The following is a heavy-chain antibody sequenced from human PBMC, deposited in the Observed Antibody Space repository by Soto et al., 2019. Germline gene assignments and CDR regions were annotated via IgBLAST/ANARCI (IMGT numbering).Heavy chain of an antibody. J-gene: IGHJ3*02. CDR3: ARVRDSSGYRDAFDI. CDR1: GGTFSSYA. CDR2: IIPIFGTA. D-gene: IGHD3-22*01. V-gene: IGHV1-69*12. Sequence: QVQLVQSGAEVKKPGSSVKVSCKASGGTFSSYAISWVRQAPGQGLEWMGGIIPIFGTANYAQKFQGRVTITADESTSPAYMELGSLRSEDTDVYYCARVRDSSGYRDAFDIWGQGTMVTVSS.